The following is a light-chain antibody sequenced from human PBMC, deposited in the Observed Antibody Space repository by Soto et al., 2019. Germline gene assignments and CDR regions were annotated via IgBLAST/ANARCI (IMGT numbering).Light chain of an antibody. Sequence: QSALTQPASVSGSPGQSITISCTGTSSDVGGYKYVSWYQQYPGKAPKLMIYEVSNRPSGVSNRFSGSKSGNTASRTISGLQAEDEADYYCMSYTRTATVQVVFGRGTKLTVL. CDR1: SSDVGGYKY. V-gene: IGLV2-14*01. CDR2: EVS. CDR3: MSYTRTATVQVV. J-gene: IGLJ2*01.